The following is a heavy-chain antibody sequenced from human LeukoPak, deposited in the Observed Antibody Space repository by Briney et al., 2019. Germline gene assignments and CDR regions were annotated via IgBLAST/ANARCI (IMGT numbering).Heavy chain of an antibody. CDR2: ISSNGIST. CDR1: GFTFSSSA. CDR3: ARDPDMVRGVNFDY. J-gene: IGHJ4*02. D-gene: IGHD3-10*01. V-gene: IGHV3-64*04. Sequence: GGSLRLSCSASGFTFSSSAMHWVRQAPGKGLEYVSVISSNGISTYYAGSVKGRFTISRDNAKNSLYLQMNSLRAEDTAVYYCARDPDMVRGVNFDYWGQGTLVTVSS.